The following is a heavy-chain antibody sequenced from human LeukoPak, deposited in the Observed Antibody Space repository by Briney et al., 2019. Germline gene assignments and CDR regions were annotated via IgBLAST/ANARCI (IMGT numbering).Heavy chain of an antibody. J-gene: IGHJ3*02. D-gene: IGHD3-22*01. Sequence: GGSLRLSCAASGFTFSSYGMHWVRQAPGKGLEWVAFIRYDGSNKYYADSVKGRFAISRDNSKNTLYLQMNSLRPEDTAVYYCARTLPYYYDSSGYYGPFDAFDIWGQGTMVTVSS. V-gene: IGHV3-30*02. CDR3: ARTLPYYYDSSGYYGPFDAFDI. CDR1: GFTFSSYG. CDR2: IRYDGSNK.